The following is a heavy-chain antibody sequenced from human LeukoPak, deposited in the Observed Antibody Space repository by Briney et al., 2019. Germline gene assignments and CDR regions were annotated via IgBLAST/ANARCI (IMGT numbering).Heavy chain of an antibody. CDR1: GYTFTGYY. CDR3: ARGRASSWYNWFDP. V-gene: IGHV1-2*02. J-gene: IGHJ5*02. D-gene: IGHD6-13*01. Sequence: GASVKVSCKASGYTFTGYYMHWVRQALGQGLEWMGWINPNSGGTNYAQKFQGRVTMTRDTSISTAYMELSRLRSDDTAVYYCARGRASSWYNWFDPWGQGTLVTVSS. CDR2: INPNSGGT.